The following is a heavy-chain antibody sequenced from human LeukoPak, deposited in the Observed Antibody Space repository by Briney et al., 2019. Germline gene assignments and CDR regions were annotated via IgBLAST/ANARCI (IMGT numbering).Heavy chain of an antibody. CDR1: GFTFSFYW. J-gene: IGHJ4*02. CDR2: INGDGSTT. V-gene: IGHV3-74*03. CDR3: ATRDLMVTGLGY. Sequence: GGSLRLSCTASGFTFSFYWMHWVRQVPGKELVWVSRINGDGSTTQYAESMKGRFTISRDNAMSTLYLDLSSLTAEDTAVYYCATRDLMVTGLGYWGQGTLVSVSS. D-gene: IGHD2-21*02.